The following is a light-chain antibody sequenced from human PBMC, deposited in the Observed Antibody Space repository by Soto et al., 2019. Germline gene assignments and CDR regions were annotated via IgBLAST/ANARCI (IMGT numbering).Light chain of an antibody. CDR3: QHYGASPWT. J-gene: IGKJ1*01. V-gene: IGKV3-20*01. CDR2: RAS. CDR1: QSLGGNY. Sequence: ENVLTQSPGTLSLSPGDRATLSCRASQSLGGNYLAWYQQKPGQAPRVLIYRASIRVTGISNRFSGSGSGTDFTLTISRLEPEDFAVYYCQHYGASPWTFGQGTKVDIK.